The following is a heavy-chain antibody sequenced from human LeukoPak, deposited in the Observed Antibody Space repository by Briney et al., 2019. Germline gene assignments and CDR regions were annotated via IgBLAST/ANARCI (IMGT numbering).Heavy chain of an antibody. Sequence: GGSLRLSCAASGFTFSSYAMHWVRQAPGKGLEWVAVISYDGSNKYYADSVKGRFTISRDNSKNTLYLQMNSLRVEDTAVYYCAKRGGYFDYWGQGTLVTVSS. CDR3: AKRGGYFDY. J-gene: IGHJ4*02. CDR2: ISYDGSNK. V-gene: IGHV3-30-3*02. CDR1: GFTFSSYA. D-gene: IGHD3-10*01.